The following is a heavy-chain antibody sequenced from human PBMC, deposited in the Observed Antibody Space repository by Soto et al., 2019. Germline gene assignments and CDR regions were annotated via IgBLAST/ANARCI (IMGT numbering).Heavy chain of an antibody. D-gene: IGHD3-16*01. CDR1: CGTFSSYA. V-gene: IGHV1-69*12. J-gene: IGHJ4*02. Sequence: QVQLVQSGAEVKKPGSSVKVSCKASCGTFSSYAISWVRQAPGQGLEWMGGIIPIFGTANYAQTFQGRVTITGDESTSTDYMELSSLRSEDTAVYYCARDLSETNYITLGYYFDYWGQGTLVTVSS. CDR3: ARDLSETNYITLGYYFDY. CDR2: IIPIFGTA.